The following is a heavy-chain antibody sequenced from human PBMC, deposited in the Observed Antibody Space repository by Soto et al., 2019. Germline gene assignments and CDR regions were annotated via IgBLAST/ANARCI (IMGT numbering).Heavy chain of an antibody. D-gene: IGHD2-15*01. CDR3: ARQRGYCSGGSCPCDY. V-gene: IGHV4-39*01. J-gene: IGHJ4*02. CDR2: IYYSGST. CDR1: GGSISSNSYY. Sequence: PSETLSLTCTVSGGSISSNSYYWGWIRQPPGKGLEWIGSIYYSGSTYYNPSLKSRVTISVDTSKNQFSLKLGSVTAADTAVYYCARQRGYCSGGSCPCDYWGQGTLVTVSS.